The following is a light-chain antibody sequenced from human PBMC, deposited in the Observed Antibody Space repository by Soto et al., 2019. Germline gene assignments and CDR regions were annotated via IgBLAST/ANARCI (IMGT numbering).Light chain of an antibody. J-gene: IGKJ4*01. CDR2: ETS. CDR3: QHYNRDPLT. CDR1: QSGGDW. V-gene: IGKV1-5*01. Sequence: IQMTQSPSTLSASVVDRVTLTCRASQSGGDWVAGDQQKPGNPPKLLMDETSRLERSGPSMFSASGAVTQFTLTSSGLQPDDFATYFCQHYNRDPLTFGGGTKVDIK.